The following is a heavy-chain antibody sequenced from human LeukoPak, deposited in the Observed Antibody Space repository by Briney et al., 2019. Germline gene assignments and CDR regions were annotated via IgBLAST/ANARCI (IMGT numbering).Heavy chain of an antibody. Sequence: GSSLRLSCAASVFTFSDYAMHWVRQAPGKGLEWVAVIWYDGSDKYCADSVKGRFTISRDNSKNALYLQMNSLRAEDTAVYYCARGGYSSSTICDYWGQGTLVTVSS. V-gene: IGHV3-33*01. J-gene: IGHJ4*02. CDR2: IWYDGSDK. D-gene: IGHD6-6*01. CDR3: ARGGYSSSTICDY. CDR1: VFTFSDYA.